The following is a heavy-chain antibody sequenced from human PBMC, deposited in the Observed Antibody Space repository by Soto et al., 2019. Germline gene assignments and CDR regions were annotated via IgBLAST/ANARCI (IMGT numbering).Heavy chain of an antibody. Sequence: GASVKFSCKASGYTFTSYDISWVRQATGQGLEWMGWMNPNNGNTDYAPKFQGRVTMTMNTSIGTAYMELSSLRSEDTAVYYCARCPRNYYALGSYSYFRHWGQGTLVTVSS. J-gene: IGHJ1*01. CDR3: ARCPRNYYALGSYSYFRH. V-gene: IGHV1-8*01. D-gene: IGHD3-10*01. CDR2: MNPNNGNT. CDR1: GYTFTSYD.